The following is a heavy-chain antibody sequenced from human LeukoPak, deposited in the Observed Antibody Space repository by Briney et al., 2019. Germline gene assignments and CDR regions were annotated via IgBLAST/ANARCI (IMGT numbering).Heavy chain of an antibody. CDR3: ARGAGYCSGGSCHPARN. CDR2: IYYSGST. V-gene: IGHV4-39*01. CDR1: GGSISSSSYY. Sequence: SETLSLTCTVSGGSISSSSYYWGWIRQPPGKGLEWIGSIYYSGSTYYNPSLKSRVTISVDTSKNQFSLKLSSVTAADTAVYYCARGAGYCSGGSCHPARNWGQGTLVTVSS. D-gene: IGHD2-15*01. J-gene: IGHJ4*02.